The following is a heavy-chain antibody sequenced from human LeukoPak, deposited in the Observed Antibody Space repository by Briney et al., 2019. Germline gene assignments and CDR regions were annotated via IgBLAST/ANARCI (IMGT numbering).Heavy chain of an antibody. J-gene: IGHJ4*02. CDR2: IGGRGGST. CDR1: GFTFSDYG. Sequence: GALRLSCAASGFTFSDYGMSWVRQAPGKGLEWVSTIGGRGGSTYYADSVKGRFAISRDNSKNTLYLQMNSLRPEDTAVYYCAKSSGSYFPDYWGQGTLVTVSS. D-gene: IGHD6-19*01. V-gene: IGHV3-23*01. CDR3: AKSSGSYFPDY.